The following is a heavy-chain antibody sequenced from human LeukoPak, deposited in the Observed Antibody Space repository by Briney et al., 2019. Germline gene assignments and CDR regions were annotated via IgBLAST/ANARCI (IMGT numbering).Heavy chain of an antibody. Sequence: SETLSLTCTVSGGSISSSSYYWGWIRQPPGKGLEWIGSIYYSGSTYYYPSLKGRVTISADTSKNQFSLKLSSVTAADTAVYYCVSHPYSSYYYHMDVWGRGTTVTVSS. J-gene: IGHJ6*02. CDR1: GGSISSSSYY. CDR2: IYYSGST. D-gene: IGHD5-18*01. V-gene: IGHV4-39*01. CDR3: VSHPYSSYYYHMDV.